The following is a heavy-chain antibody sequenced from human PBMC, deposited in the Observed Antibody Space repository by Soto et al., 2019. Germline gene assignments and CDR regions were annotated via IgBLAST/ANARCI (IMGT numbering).Heavy chain of an antibody. D-gene: IGHD1-26*01. CDR1: GYTFTSYG. CDR2: ISAYNGDT. CDR3: ARDVTWELLGGVNRFDP. V-gene: IGHV1-18*01. J-gene: IGHJ5*02. Sequence: ASVKVSCKASGYTFTSYGISWLRQAPGQGLEWMGWISAYNGDTNNAQKFQGRVTMTTDTSTNTAYMELRSLTSDDTAGYYCARDVTWELLGGVNRFDPWGQGTLVTVSS.